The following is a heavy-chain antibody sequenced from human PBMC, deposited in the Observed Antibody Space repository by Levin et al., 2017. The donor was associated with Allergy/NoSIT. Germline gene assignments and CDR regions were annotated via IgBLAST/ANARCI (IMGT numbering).Heavy chain of an antibody. CDR1: LYTXPRYY. CDR3: ARGPKVGRFGHAPPYY. J-gene: IGHJ4*02. CDR2: INPNSGGT. V-gene: IGHV1-2*02. D-gene: IGHD3-10*01. Sequence: ASVKVSCKASLYTXPRYYFHLFRRAYGQGLEWMGWINPNSGGTNYAQKFQGRVTMTRDTSISTAYMELSRLRSDDTAVYYCARGPKVGRFGHAPPYYWGQGTLVTVSS.